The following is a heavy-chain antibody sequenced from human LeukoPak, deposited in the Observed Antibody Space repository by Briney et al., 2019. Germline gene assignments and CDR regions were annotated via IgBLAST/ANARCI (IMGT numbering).Heavy chain of an antibody. CDR2: INPNSGGT. V-gene: IGHV1-2*02. CDR1: GYTFTGYY. J-gene: IGHJ3*02. CDR3: ARERASGIAVAGPDAFDI. D-gene: IGHD6-19*01. Sequence: ASVKVSCKASGYTFTGYYMHWVRQAPGQGLEWMGWINPNSGGTNYAQKFQGRVTMTRDTSISTAYMELSRLRSDDTAVYYCARERASGIAVAGPDAFDIWGQGTMVTVSS.